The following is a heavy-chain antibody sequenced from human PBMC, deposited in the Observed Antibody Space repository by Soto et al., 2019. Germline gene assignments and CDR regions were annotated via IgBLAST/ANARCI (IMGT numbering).Heavy chain of an antibody. CDR1: GFSFSSYA. Sequence: EVQLLESGGGLVQPGGSLRLSCEASGFSFSSYALSWVRQAPGKGLEWVSTFSAGGHAYYADSVKGRFTIAKDFSKNTLHLQTNSLRAEDTAVYYCAKESMPEHYGDTLFDHWGQGTRVTVSS. J-gene: IGHJ4*02. CDR2: FSAGGHA. CDR3: AKESMPEHYGDTLFDH. V-gene: IGHV3-23*01. D-gene: IGHD4-17*01.